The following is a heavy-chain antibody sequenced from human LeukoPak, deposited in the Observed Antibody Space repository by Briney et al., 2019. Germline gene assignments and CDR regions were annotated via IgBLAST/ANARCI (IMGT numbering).Heavy chain of an antibody. Sequence: SETLSLTCTVSGGSISSSSYHWGWIRQPPGKGLEWIGSIYYSGSTYYNPSLKSRVTISVDTSKNQFSLKLSSVTAADTAVYYCARHQYGGNFPVYFDYWGQGTLVTVSS. D-gene: IGHD4-23*01. CDR1: GGSISSSSYH. V-gene: IGHV4-39*01. CDR2: IYYSGST. CDR3: ARHQYGGNFPVYFDY. J-gene: IGHJ4*02.